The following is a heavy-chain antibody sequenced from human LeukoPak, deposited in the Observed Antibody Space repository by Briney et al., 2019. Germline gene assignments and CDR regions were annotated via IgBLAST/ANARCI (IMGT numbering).Heavy chain of an antibody. CDR3: ARGSEHPDAFDI. CDR2: ISSNGGST. V-gene: IGHV3-64*01. Sequence: GGSLRLSCAASGFTFSSYAMHWVRQAPGKGLEYVSAISSNGGSTYYANSVKGRFTISRDNSKNTLYLQMGSLRAEDMAVYYCARGSEHPDAFDIWGQGTMVTVSS. CDR1: GFTFSSYA. J-gene: IGHJ3*02.